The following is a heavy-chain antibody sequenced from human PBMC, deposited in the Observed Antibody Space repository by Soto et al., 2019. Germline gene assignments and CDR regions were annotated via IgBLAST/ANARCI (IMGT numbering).Heavy chain of an antibody. CDR1: GYAFTSYG. CDR2: ISLYNGNT. J-gene: IGHJ4*02. D-gene: IGHD2-15*01. CDR3: ARDWCSGGTFDLFFDY. Sequence: ASVKVSCKASGYAFTSYGISYFRQARGQALEWMGWISLYNGNTNYAQKFQGRVNMTTDTSTSTAYMELRSLRYDDTAVYYCARDWCSGGTFDLFFDYSGQGTRVTVSS. V-gene: IGHV1-18*04.